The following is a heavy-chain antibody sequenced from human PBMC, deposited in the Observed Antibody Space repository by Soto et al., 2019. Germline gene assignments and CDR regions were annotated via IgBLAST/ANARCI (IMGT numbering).Heavy chain of an antibody. CDR1: GFTFSNYG. D-gene: IGHD3-10*01. V-gene: IGHV3-33*01. Sequence: GSLRLSCAASGFTFSNYGMHWVRQAPGKGLEWVAVIWYDGSNKYYADSVKGRFTISRDNSKNTMYVQMNSLRAEDTAVYYCARDPSHGSGSYLDYWGQGTLVTVSS. J-gene: IGHJ4*02. CDR3: ARDPSHGSGSYLDY. CDR2: IWYDGSNK.